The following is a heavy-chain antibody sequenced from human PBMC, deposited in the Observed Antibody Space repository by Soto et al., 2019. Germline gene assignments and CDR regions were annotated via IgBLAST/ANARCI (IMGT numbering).Heavy chain of an antibody. CDR3: ARECEDINPNFYY. CDR2: ISSTTNYI. Sequence: PEVSLRLSCAASGFTFTRYSMNWVRQAPGKGLEWVSSISSTTNYIYYGDLMKGRFTISRDNTKNSLYVEMNNLRAEDTTGDYCARECEDINPNFYYWGQGPLVTVSS. V-gene: IGHV3-21*06. J-gene: IGHJ4*02. CDR1: GFTFTRYS.